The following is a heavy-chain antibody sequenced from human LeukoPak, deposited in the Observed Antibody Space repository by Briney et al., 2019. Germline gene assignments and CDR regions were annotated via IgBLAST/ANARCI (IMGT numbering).Heavy chain of an antibody. V-gene: IGHV3-7*04. CDR2: IKQDGSEK. CDR3: ARAGGNIFDY. Sequence: GGSLRLSCAASGLTFSDYWMSWVRQAPGKGLEWVANIKQDGSEKYYVDSVKGRFTISRDNAKNSLYLQMNSLRAEDTAVYYCARAGGNIFDYWGQGTLVTVSS. CDR1: GLTFSDYW. J-gene: IGHJ4*02. D-gene: IGHD2/OR15-2a*01.